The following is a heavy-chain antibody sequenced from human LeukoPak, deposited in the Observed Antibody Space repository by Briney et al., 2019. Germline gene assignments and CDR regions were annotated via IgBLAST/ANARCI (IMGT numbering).Heavy chain of an antibody. D-gene: IGHD5-18*01. Sequence: GGSLRLSCAASGLTFDDYGMSWVRQAPGKGLEWVSGINWNGGSTGYADSVKGRFTISRDNAKNSLYLQMNSLRAEDTALYYCARDRMGYVDTGYFDYWGQGTLVTVSS. CDR3: ARDRMGYVDTGYFDY. J-gene: IGHJ4*02. CDR1: GLTFDDYG. CDR2: INWNGGST. V-gene: IGHV3-20*04.